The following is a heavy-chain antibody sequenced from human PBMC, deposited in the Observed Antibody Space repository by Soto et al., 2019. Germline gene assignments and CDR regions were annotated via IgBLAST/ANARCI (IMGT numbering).Heavy chain of an antibody. CDR3: AGVPTSVWGIEAAGTDPFDY. CDR1: GFTFSSYA. D-gene: IGHD6-13*01. V-gene: IGHV3-30-3*01. CDR2: ISYDGSNK. Sequence: QVQLVESGGGVVQPGRSLRLSCAASGFTFSSYAMHWVRQAPGKGLEWVAVISYDGSNKYYADSVKGRFTISRGNSKNTPYLQKNRLRAEHTDVYYCAGVPTSVWGIEAAGTDPFDYCGQGTLVTVSA. J-gene: IGHJ4*02.